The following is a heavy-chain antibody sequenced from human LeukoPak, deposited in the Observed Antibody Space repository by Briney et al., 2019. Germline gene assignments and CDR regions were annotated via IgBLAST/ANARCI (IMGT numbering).Heavy chain of an antibody. V-gene: IGHV1-2*02. J-gene: IGHJ5*02. D-gene: IGHD2-2*01. CDR1: GYTFTGYY. CDR2: VNPNSGGT. CDR3: ARVPPPTSTSSLSDWFDP. Sequence: ASVKVSCKASGYTFTGYYMHWVRQAPGQGLEWMGWVNPNSGGTNYAQKFQGRVTMTRDTSISTAYMEPSRLRSDDTAVYYCARVPPPTSTSSLSDWFDPWGQGTLVTVSS.